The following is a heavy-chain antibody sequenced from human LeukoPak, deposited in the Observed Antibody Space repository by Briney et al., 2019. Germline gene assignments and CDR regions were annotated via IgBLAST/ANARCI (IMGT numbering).Heavy chain of an antibody. V-gene: IGHV3-21*01. D-gene: IGHD6-13*01. Sequence: KSGGSLRLSCAASGFTFSSYNMNWVRQAPGKGLEWVSSISSSISYIYYADSVKGRFTISRDNAKNSLYLQMNSLRAEDTAVYYCVRGVGVSRFNYLDSWGQGTLVIVSS. CDR2: ISSSISYI. CDR3: VRGVGVSRFNYLDS. CDR1: GFTFSSYN. J-gene: IGHJ4*02.